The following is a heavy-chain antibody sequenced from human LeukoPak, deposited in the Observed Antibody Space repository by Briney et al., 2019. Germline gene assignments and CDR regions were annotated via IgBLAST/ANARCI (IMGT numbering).Heavy chain of an antibody. D-gene: IGHD2-15*01. V-gene: IGHV3-30*18. CDR3: AKDTRYFDY. Sequence: GGSLRLSCAASGFTFSSYGMHWVRQAPGKGLEWVAVISYDGSNKYYADSVKGRFTISRDNSKNTLHLQMNSLRAEDTAVYYCAKDTRYFDYWGQGTLVTVSS. CDR2: ISYDGSNK. J-gene: IGHJ4*02. CDR1: GFTFSSYG.